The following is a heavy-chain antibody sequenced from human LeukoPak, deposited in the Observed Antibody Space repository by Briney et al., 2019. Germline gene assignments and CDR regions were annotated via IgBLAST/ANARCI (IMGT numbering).Heavy chain of an antibody. CDR2: IYYSGST. CDR1: GGSISSSSYY. V-gene: IGHV4-39*07. CDR3: ARALRYGDPSTNYFDY. D-gene: IGHD4-17*01. J-gene: IGHJ4*02. Sequence: SETLSLTCTVSGGSISSSSYYWGWIRQPPGKGLEWIGSIYYSGSTYYNPSLKSRVTISVDTSKNQFSLKLSSVTAADTAVYYCARALRYGDPSTNYFDYWGQGTLVTVSS.